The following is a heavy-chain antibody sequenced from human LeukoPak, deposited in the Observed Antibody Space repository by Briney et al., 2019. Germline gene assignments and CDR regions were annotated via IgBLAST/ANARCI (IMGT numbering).Heavy chain of an antibody. CDR3: ARVVTIFGVVIGFDP. D-gene: IGHD3-3*01. CDR1: GFTFSSYE. J-gene: IGHJ5*02. CDR2: ISSSGSTI. V-gene: IGHV3-48*03. Sequence: GGSLRLSCAASGFTFSSYEMNWVRQAPGKGLEWVSYISSSGSTIYYADSVKGRFTISRDNAKNSLYVQMNSLRAEDTAVYYCARVVTIFGVVIGFDPWGQGTLVTVSS.